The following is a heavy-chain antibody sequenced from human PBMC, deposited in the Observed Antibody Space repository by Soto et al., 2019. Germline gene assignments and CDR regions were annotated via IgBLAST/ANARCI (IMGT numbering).Heavy chain of an antibody. D-gene: IGHD3-3*01. CDR2: ISSSSSYI. Sequence: GGSLRLSCAASGFTFSSYSMNWVRQAPGKGLEWVSSISSSSSYIYYADSVKVRFTICRDNAKNSLYLQMNSLRAEDTAVYYCARDGYYDFWSGYYTGGWFDPWGQGTLVTVSS. V-gene: IGHV3-21*01. CDR1: GFTFSSYS. CDR3: ARDGYYDFWSGYYTGGWFDP. J-gene: IGHJ5*02.